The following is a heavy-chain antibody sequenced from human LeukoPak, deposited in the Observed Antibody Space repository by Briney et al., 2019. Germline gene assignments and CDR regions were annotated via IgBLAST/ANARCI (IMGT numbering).Heavy chain of an antibody. J-gene: IGHJ4*02. V-gene: IGHV3-74*01. Sequence: GGSLRLSCAASAFTFSDYWMTWVRQAPGKGLVWVSRINSDGSRTSYADSVKGRFTISRDNAKNTLYLQMNSLRAEDTAVYYCARGPMVRTNLFDYWGQGTLVTVSS. CDR1: AFTFSDYW. D-gene: IGHD3-10*01. CDR2: INSDGSRT. CDR3: ARGPMVRTNLFDY.